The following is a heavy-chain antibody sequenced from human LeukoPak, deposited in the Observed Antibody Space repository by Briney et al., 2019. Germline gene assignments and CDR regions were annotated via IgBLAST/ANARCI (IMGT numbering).Heavy chain of an antibody. D-gene: IGHD2-2*01. Sequence: GGSLRLSCVASGFTFSDYPMHWVRQAPAKGLEWVTIISDGGSQKYYADSVKGRFTISRDNSKNTLYLQMNSLRAEDTAVYYCARESIGYCSSTSCHDTILFDYWGQGTLVTVSS. CDR1: GFTFSDYP. CDR3: ARESIGYCSSTSCHDTILFDY. J-gene: IGHJ4*02. CDR2: ISDGGSQK. V-gene: IGHV3-30*04.